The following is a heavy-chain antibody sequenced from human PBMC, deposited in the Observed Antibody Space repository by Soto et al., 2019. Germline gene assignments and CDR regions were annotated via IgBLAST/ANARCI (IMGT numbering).Heavy chain of an antibody. CDR3: AKVGYA. V-gene: IGHV3-23*01. CDR1: GFTFTTYT. J-gene: IGHJ4*02. CDR2: INGGQGRT. D-gene: IGHD5-18*01. Sequence: PGGSLRLSCAASGFTFTTYTMNWVRQAPGKGLEWVSAINGGQGRTYYADSVKGRFTISRDNSKNTLYLQMNSLRAEDTAVYYCAKVGYARGQGTLVTISS.